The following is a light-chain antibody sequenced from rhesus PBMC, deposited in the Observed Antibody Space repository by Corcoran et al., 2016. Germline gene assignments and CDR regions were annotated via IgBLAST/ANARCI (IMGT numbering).Light chain of an antibody. Sequence: DIQMTQSPSSLSASVGDRVTITCRASQGINHYLSWYQQKPGKAPKPLIYDASSLETGVPSRFSGSGSGTDYTLTISGLQPEDIATYDCQQYSNSPPTFGGGTKVEIQ. J-gene: IGKJ4*01. CDR2: DAS. CDR3: QQYSNSPPT. V-gene: IGKV1-66*01. CDR1: QGINHY.